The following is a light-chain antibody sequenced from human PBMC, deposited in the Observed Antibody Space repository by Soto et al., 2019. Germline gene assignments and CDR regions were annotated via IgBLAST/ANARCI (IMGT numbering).Light chain of an antibody. CDR3: QQYYSTPLT. V-gene: IGKV4-1*01. Sequence: DIVMTQSPDFLAVSLGERAIINCKSSQTVLFSSNNKNYVAWYQQKPGQPPKLLIYWASTRDSGVPDRFSGSGSGTDFTLTISSLQAEDVAVYYCQQYYSTPLTFGGGTKVEIK. J-gene: IGKJ4*01. CDR1: QTVLFSSNNKNY. CDR2: WAS.